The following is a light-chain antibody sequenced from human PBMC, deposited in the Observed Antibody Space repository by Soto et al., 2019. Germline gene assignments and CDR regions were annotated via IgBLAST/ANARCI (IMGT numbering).Light chain of an antibody. CDR1: QSVSSNY. Sequence: EIVLTQSPDTLSLSPGDRATLSCRASQSVSSNYVAWYQQKPGQAPRLLTHGSSSRDTGIPDRFSGRGFGTDFTLVISRLEPEDFAVYYCQQYGSSPFTVGQGTKLEIK. CDR3: QQYGSSPFT. J-gene: IGKJ2*01. V-gene: IGKV3-20*01. CDR2: GSS.